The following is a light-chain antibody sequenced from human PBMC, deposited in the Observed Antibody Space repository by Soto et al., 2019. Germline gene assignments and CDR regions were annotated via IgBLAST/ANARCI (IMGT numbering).Light chain of an antibody. V-gene: IGLV1-40*01. CDR1: NSNIGAGYD. CDR2: GNS. Sequence: QAVVTQPPSVSGAPGQRVTISCTGYNSNIGAGYDVHWYQPLPGTAPKLLIYGNSNRPSGVPDRFSASKSGTSASLAITGIQAEDEADYYCQSYDSSLSGWVFGGGTKLTVL. J-gene: IGLJ3*02. CDR3: QSYDSSLSGWV.